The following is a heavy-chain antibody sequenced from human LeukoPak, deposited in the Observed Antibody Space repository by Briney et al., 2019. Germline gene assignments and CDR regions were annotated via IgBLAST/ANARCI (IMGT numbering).Heavy chain of an antibody. D-gene: IGHD3-9*01. V-gene: IGHV3-21*01. CDR1: GFTFSSHS. CDR2: ISSSSSYI. J-gene: IGHJ4*02. CDR3: ASSGLGYDILTGYYPVDY. Sequence: GGSLRLSCAASGFTFSSHSMNWVRPAPGKGLEWVSSISSSSSYIYYADSVKGRFTISRDNAKNSLYLQMNSLRAEDTAVYYCASSGLGYDILTGYYPVDYWGQGTLVTVSS.